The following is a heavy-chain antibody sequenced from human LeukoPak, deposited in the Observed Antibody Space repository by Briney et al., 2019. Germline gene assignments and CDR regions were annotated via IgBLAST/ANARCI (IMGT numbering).Heavy chain of an antibody. Sequence: GGSLRLSCAASGFTFSSYAMHWVRQAPGKGLEWVAVISYDGSNKYYADSVKGRFTISRDNSKNTLYLQMNSLRAEDTAVYYCARADIVVLAAACFDYWGQGTLVTVSS. CDR3: ARADIVVLAAACFDY. CDR2: ISYDGSNK. CDR1: GFTFSSYA. D-gene: IGHD2-15*01. V-gene: IGHV3-30*04. J-gene: IGHJ4*02.